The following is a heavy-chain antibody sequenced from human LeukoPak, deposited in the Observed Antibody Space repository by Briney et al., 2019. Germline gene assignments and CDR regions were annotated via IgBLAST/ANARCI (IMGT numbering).Heavy chain of an antibody. Sequence: SETLSLTCTVSGGSISSGGYCWSWIRQHPGKGLEWIGYIYYSGSTYYNPSLKSRVTISVDTSKNQFSLKLSSVTAADTAVYYCARWGSSNYDILTIDYWGQGTLVTVSS. V-gene: IGHV4-31*03. CDR3: ARWGSSNYDILTIDY. J-gene: IGHJ4*02. CDR1: GGSISSGGYC. CDR2: IYYSGST. D-gene: IGHD3-9*01.